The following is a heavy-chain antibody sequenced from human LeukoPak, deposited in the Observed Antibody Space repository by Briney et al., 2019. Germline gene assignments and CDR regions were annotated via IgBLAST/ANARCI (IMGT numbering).Heavy chain of an antibody. V-gene: IGHV1-69*05. CDR2: IIPIFDTA. D-gene: IGHD3-22*01. CDR1: GGTFSSYA. Sequence: SVKVSCKASGGTFSSYAISWVRQAPGQGLEWMGGIIPIFDTANYAQNFQGRVTITTDESTSTAYMELSSLRSEDTAVYYCARDGTTTDYDSSGYYYDYWGQGTLVTVSS. CDR3: ARDGTTTDYDSSGYYYDY. J-gene: IGHJ4*02.